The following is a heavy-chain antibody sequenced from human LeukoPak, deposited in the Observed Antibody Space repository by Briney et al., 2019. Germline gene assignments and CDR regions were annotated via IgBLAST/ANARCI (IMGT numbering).Heavy chain of an antibody. CDR1: GFSISSFP. J-gene: IGHJ3*01. Sequence: GGSLRLSCADSGFSISSFPFNWVRQAPGNGLEWIAHIRRESEFISYADSVKGRFTISRDNGKKTLYLQMSSLRDEDTAVYFCVRDHDWAFDLWGQGTMVTVSS. CDR2: IRRESEFI. V-gene: IGHV3-48*02. D-gene: IGHD3-9*01. CDR3: VRDHDWAFDL.